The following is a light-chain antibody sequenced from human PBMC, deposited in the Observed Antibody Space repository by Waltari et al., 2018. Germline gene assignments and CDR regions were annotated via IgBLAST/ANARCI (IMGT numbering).Light chain of an antibody. CDR2: INSADTH. CDR1: SGHSSYA. CDR3: QTWGTGSWV. V-gene: IGLV4-69*01. J-gene: IGLJ3*02. Sequence: QLVLTQSPSASASLGASVKFTCPLRSGHSSYAIAWHQQQPEKGPRYLMKINSADTHTKGDGIPDRFSGSSSGAERYLTISSLQAEDEADYYCQTWGTGSWVFGGGTKLTVL.